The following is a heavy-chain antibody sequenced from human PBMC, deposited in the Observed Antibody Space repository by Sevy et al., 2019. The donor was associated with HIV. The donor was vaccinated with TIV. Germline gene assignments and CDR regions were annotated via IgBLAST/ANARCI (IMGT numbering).Heavy chain of an antibody. CDR3: ARKESDYYGSGSYQINWYFDL. Sequence: SETLSLTCAVSGYSISSGYYWGWIRQPPGKGLEWIGSIYHSGSTYYNPSLKGRVTISVDTSKNQFSLKLSSVTAADTAVYYCARKESDYYGSGSYQINWYFDLWGRGTLVTVSS. CDR1: GYSISSGYY. J-gene: IGHJ2*01. D-gene: IGHD3-10*01. V-gene: IGHV4-38-2*01. CDR2: IYHSGST.